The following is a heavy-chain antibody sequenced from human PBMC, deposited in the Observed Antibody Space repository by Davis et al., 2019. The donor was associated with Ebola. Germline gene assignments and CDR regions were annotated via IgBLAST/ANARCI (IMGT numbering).Heavy chain of an antibody. V-gene: IGHV4-34*01. Sequence: SETLSLTCAVYGGSFSGYYWSWIRQPPGKGLEWIGEINHSGSTNYNPSLKSRVTISVDTSKNQFSLQLNSVTPEDTAVYYCARGPTVTLFDYWGQGTLVTVSS. CDR2: INHSGST. CDR1: GGSFSGYY. D-gene: IGHD4-17*01. J-gene: IGHJ4*02. CDR3: ARGPTVTLFDY.